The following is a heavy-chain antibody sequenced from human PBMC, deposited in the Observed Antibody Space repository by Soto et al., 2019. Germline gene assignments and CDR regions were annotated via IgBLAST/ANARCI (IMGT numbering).Heavy chain of an antibody. D-gene: IGHD3-16*01. CDR2: IKQDGSEK. V-gene: IGHV3-7*03. CDR1: AFTFSSYW. Sequence: GGSLRLSCAASAFTFSSYWMSWVRQSPGKGLEWVANIKQDGSEKYYVDSVKGRFTISRDNAKNSLYLQMNSLRAEDTAVYYCARDLFEAARRGEYAFDIWGQGTMVTVSS. CDR3: ARDLFEAARRGEYAFDI. J-gene: IGHJ3*02.